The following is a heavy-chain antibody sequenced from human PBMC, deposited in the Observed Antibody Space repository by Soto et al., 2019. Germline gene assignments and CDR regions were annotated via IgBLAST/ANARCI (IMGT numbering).Heavy chain of an antibody. J-gene: IGHJ4*02. V-gene: IGHV4-28*01. CDR3: ARREIQGPIDY. CDR1: GGSISSSNW. CDR2: IYYSGTT. D-gene: IGHD1-26*01. Sequence: PSETLSLTCAVSGGSISSSNWWGWIRQPPGKGLEWIGYIYYSGTTYCNPSLKSRVTMSVDTSKNQFSLKLTSVTAVDTAVYYCARREIQGPIDYWGQGTLVTVSS.